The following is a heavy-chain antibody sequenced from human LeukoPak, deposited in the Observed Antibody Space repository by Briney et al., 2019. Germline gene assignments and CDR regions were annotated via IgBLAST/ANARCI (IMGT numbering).Heavy chain of an antibody. Sequence: GGSLRLSCAASGFTFSSYWMHWVRQAPGKGLVWVSRIYTDGSSTKYADSVKGRFTISRDNAKNTLYLQMNSLRAEDTAVYYCARYSSSSDAFDIWGQGTMVTVSS. CDR3: ARYSSSSDAFDI. V-gene: IGHV3-74*03. CDR1: GFTFSSYW. CDR2: IYTDGSST. J-gene: IGHJ3*02. D-gene: IGHD2-15*01.